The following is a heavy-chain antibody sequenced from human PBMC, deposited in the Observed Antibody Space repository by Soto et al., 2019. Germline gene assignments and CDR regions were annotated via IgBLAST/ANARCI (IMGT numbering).Heavy chain of an antibody. CDR3: AKDFGQLRLGELSLFDY. CDR2: ISGSGGRT. J-gene: IGHJ4*02. D-gene: IGHD3-16*02. CDR1: GFTFSSYA. V-gene: IGHV3-23*01. Sequence: EVQLLESGGGLVQPGGSLRLSCAASGFTFSSYAMSWVRQAPGKGLEWVSAISGSGGRTYYADSVKGRFTNSRDNSKNALYLQMNSLRAEDTAVYYCAKDFGQLRLGELSLFDYWGQGTLVTVSS.